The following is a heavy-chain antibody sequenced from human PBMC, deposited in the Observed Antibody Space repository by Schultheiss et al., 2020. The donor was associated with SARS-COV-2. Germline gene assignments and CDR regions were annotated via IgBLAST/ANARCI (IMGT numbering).Heavy chain of an antibody. D-gene: IGHD3-22*01. CDR3: ARSGYYHGLAMDV. J-gene: IGHJ6*02. CDR2: VFYSGST. Sequence: SETLSLTCTVSGGSISSGDYYWSWIRQLPGKGLEWIGYVFYSGSTYYKSSLKSRATISIDTSNNHFSLKLNSVTAADTAVYFCARSGYYHGLAMDVWGQGRTVTVSS. CDR1: GGSISSGDYY. V-gene: IGHV4-30-4*01.